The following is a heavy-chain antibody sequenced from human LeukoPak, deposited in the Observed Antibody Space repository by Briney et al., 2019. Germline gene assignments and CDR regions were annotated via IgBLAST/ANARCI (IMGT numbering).Heavy chain of an antibody. Sequence: PSETLSLTCTVSGGSISNYHWSWIRQPPGKGLEWIGYIYYSGSTNYNPSLKSRATISVDTSKNQFSLKLSSVTAADTAVYYCASGYDSSGLFDYWGQGTLVTVSS. J-gene: IGHJ4*02. CDR3: ASGYDSSGLFDY. CDR2: IYYSGST. V-gene: IGHV4-59*08. CDR1: GGSISNYH. D-gene: IGHD3-22*01.